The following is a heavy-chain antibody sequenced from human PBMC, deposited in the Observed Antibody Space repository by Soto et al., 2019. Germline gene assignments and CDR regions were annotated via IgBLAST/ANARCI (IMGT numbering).Heavy chain of an antibody. CDR1: GFTVSTKY. J-gene: IGHJ4*02. V-gene: IGHV3-66*01. CDR3: ARDPWAADY. Sequence: GGSLRLSCAASGFTVSTKYMSWVRQAPGNGLEWVSVIYSGGSTFYADSVRGRFTISRDNSKNTVNLQMNSLRAEDTAVYYCARDPWAADYWGQGTLVTVSS. CDR2: IYSGGST. D-gene: IGHD3-16*01.